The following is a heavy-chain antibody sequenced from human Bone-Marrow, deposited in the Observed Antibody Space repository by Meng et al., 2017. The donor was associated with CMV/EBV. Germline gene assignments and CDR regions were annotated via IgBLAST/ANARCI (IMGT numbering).Heavy chain of an antibody. CDR1: GGSISSYY. J-gene: IGHJ5*02. V-gene: IGHV4-59*01. CDR2: IYYSGST. D-gene: IGHD3-22*01. CDR3: ARDYYDSTPYRWFDP. Sequence: SETLSLTCTVSGGSISSYYWSWIRQPPGKGLEWIGYIYYSGSTNYNPSLKSRVTISVDTSKNQFSLKLSSVTAADTAVYYCARDYYDSTPYRWFDPWGQGTLATVSS.